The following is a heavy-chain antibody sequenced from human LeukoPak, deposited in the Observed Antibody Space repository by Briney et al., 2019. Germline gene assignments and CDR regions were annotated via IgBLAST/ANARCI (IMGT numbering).Heavy chain of an antibody. Sequence: GGSLRLSCAASGFTFSSYSMNWVRQAPGKGLEWVSSISSSSSYIYYADSVKGRLTISRDNAKNSLYLQMNSLRAEDTAVYYCARDPTTIFGVVTPPSDYWGQGTLVTVSS. D-gene: IGHD3-3*01. J-gene: IGHJ4*02. CDR2: ISSSSSYI. CDR3: ARDPTTIFGVVTPPSDY. V-gene: IGHV3-21*01. CDR1: GFTFSSYS.